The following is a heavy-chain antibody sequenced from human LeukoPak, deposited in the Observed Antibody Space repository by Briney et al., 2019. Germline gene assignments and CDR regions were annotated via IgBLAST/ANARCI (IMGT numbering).Heavy chain of an antibody. CDR3: AKDLNYGLDV. CDR1: GFAFSTYA. CDR2: LSGRGEKT. D-gene: IGHD3-10*01. Sequence: GGSLRLSCAASGFAFSTYAMSWVRQAPGKGLEWVSALSGRGEKTFYADSVRGRFSISRDNSKNTLYLQMKSLRAEDTGVYYCAKDLNYGLDVWGQGTTVTVSS. J-gene: IGHJ6*02. V-gene: IGHV3-23*01.